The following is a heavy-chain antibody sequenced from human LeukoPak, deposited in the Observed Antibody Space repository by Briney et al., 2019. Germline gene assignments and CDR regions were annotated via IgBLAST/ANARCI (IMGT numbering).Heavy chain of an antibody. D-gene: IGHD1-1*01. CDR2: ISSSSSYI. J-gene: IGHJ4*02. CDR1: GFTFSGYS. CDR3: ARGPSKNWNVYFDY. V-gene: IGHV3-21*01. Sequence: GGSLRLSCAASGFTFSGYSMNWVRQAPGKGLEWVSSISSSSSYIYYADSVKGRFTISRDNAKNSLYLQMNSLRAEDTAVYYCARGPSKNWNVYFDYWGQGTLVTVSS.